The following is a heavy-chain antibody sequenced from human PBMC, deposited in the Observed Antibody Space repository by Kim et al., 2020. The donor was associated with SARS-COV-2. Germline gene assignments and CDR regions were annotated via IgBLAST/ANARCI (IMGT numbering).Heavy chain of an antibody. Sequence: SETLSLTCAVYGGSFSGYYWSWIRQPPGKGLEWIGEINHSGSTNYNPSLKSRVTISVDTSKNQFSLKLSSVTAADTAVYYCARAVSGCTLWVNSSWYYY. CDR2: INHSGST. J-gene: IGHJ6*03. CDR3: ARAVSGCTLWVNSSWYYY. D-gene: IGHD6-13*01. V-gene: IGHV4-34*01. CDR1: GGSFSGYY.